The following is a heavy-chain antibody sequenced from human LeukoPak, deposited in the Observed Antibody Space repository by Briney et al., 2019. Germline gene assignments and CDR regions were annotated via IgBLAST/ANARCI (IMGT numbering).Heavy chain of an antibody. CDR2: IYYSGST. J-gene: IGHJ4*02. Sequence: SETLSLTCTVSGGSLSSYYWSWIRQPPGKELEWIGYIYYSGSTNYNPSLKSRVTISVDTSKNQFSLKLSSVTAADTAVYYCARQSFAPFQVGPETPIESWGQGTLVTVSS. V-gene: IGHV4-59*01. CDR3: ARQSFAPFQVGPETPIES. CDR1: GGSLSSYY. D-gene: IGHD1-26*01.